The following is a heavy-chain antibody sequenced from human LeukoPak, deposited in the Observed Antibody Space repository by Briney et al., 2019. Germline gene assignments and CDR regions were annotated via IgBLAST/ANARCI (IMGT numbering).Heavy chain of an antibody. D-gene: IGHD2-15*01. V-gene: IGHV1-18*01. J-gene: IGHJ4*02. CDR1: GYTFTSYG. Sequence: LGASVKVSCKASGYTFTSYGISWVRQAPGQGLEWMGWISAYNGNTNYAQKFQGRVTMTRDTSISTAYMELSRLRSDDTAVYYCARDWGIVVVVAATRGGFDYWGQGTLVTVSS. CDR3: ARDWGIVVVVAATRGGFDY. CDR2: ISAYNGNT.